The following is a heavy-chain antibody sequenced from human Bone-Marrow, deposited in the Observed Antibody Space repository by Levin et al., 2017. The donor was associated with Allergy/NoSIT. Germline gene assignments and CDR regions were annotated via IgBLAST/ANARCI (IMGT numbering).Heavy chain of an antibody. V-gene: IGHV5-51*01. D-gene: IGHD2-2*01. CDR2: IYPDDSDT. CDR3: ARSEPGAEDVEAVDM. CDR1: GYSFSDYW. Sequence: GASVKVSCKGYGYSFSDYWIGWVRQVPGKGLDWIGIIYPDDSDTRYSPSFQGQVTISADKSVSTAYFQWGSLRASDTAIYYCARSEPGAEDVEAVDMWGQGTLITVSS. J-gene: IGHJ3*02.